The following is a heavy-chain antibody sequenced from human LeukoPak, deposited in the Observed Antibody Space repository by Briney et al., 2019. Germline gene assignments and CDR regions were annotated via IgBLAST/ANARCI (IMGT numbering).Heavy chain of an antibody. V-gene: IGHV3-23*01. CDR3: TKDQDFRLGSMGF. CDR1: GFRFRTYA. D-gene: IGHD7-27*01. Sequence: AGGSLRLSCGTSGFRFRTYAMTWVRQAPGKGLEWVSTITDVGDRALYIDSVRGRFTIFRDDSKNTLYLQMNSLRAEDTAVYYCTKDQDFRLGSMGFWGQGTLVTVSS. J-gene: IGHJ4*02. CDR2: ITDVGDRA.